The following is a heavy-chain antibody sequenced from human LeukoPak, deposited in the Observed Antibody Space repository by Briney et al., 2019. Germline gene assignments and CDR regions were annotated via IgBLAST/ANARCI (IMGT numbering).Heavy chain of an antibody. Sequence: GGSLRLSCAASGFTFDDYAMHWVRQAPGKGLEWVSGISWNSGSIGYADSVKGRFTIPRDNAKNSLYLQMNSLRAEDTALYYCAKAHYYDSSGYLQHWGQGTLVTVSS. CDR2: ISWNSGSI. D-gene: IGHD3-22*01. CDR3: AKAHYYDSSGYLQH. CDR1: GFTFDDYA. J-gene: IGHJ1*01. V-gene: IGHV3-9*01.